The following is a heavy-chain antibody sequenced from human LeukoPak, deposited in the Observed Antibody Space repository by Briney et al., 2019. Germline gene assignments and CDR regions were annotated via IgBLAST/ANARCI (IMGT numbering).Heavy chain of an antibody. J-gene: IGHJ3*02. CDR3: ARRYYDFWSGYYRDTDAFDI. CDR1: GGSISSHY. D-gene: IGHD3-3*01. Sequence: SSETLSLTCTVSGGSISSHYWSWIRQPPGKGLEWIGYIYYSGSTNYNPSLKSRVTISVDTSKNQFSLKLSSVTAADTAVYYCARRYYDFWSGYYRDTDAFDIWGQGTMVTVSS. CDR2: IYYSGST. V-gene: IGHV4-59*11.